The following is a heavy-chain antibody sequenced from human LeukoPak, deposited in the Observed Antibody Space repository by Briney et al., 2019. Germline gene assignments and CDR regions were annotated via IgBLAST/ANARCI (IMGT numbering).Heavy chain of an antibody. Sequence: SETLSLTCTVSGGSVSSGGYYWSWIGQHPGKGLEWIGYIYYSGSTYYNPSLKSRVTISVDTSKNQFSLELSSVTAADTAVYYCARVEVYGDYAFDYWGQGTLVTVSS. CDR1: GGSVSSGGYY. D-gene: IGHD4-17*01. V-gene: IGHV4-31*03. CDR3: ARVEVYGDYAFDY. J-gene: IGHJ4*02. CDR2: IYYSGST.